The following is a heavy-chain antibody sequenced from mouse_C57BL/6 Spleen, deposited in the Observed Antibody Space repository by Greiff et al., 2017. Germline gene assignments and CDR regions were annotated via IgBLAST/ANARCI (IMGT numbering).Heavy chain of an antibody. Sequence: VQLQQSGAELVRPGASVKLSCTASGFNFKDDYMHWVKQRPEQGLEWIGWVDPENGDTEYASKFQGKATIPADTSSNTAYLQLSSLTSEDTAVYYCTTYYSNPAWFAYWGQGTLVTVSA. CDR2: VDPENGDT. V-gene: IGHV14-4*01. J-gene: IGHJ3*01. CDR3: TTYYSNPAWFAY. D-gene: IGHD2-5*01. CDR1: GFNFKDDY.